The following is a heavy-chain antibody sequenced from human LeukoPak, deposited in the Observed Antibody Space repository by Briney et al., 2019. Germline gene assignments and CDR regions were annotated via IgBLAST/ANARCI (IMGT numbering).Heavy chain of an antibody. D-gene: IGHD3-10*01. CDR3: AKDVRFGELFDY. Sequence: GGSLRLSCAASGFTFSSYAMNWVRQAPGKGLEWVSAISGSGGSTYYADSVKGRFTISRDNSKNTLYLQMNSLRAEDTAVYYCAKDVRFGELFDYWGQGTLVTVSS. CDR2: ISGSGGST. J-gene: IGHJ4*02. V-gene: IGHV3-23*01. CDR1: GFTFSSYA.